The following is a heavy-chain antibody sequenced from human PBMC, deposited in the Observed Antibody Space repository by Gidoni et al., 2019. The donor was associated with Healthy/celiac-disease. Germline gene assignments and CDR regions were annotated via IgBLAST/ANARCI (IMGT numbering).Heavy chain of an antibody. Sequence: QVQLQESGPGLVKPSATLSLTCTVSGYSISIGYYWGWIRQPPGKGLEWIRSIYHSGSPYYNPSLKSRVTISVDTSKNQFSLKLSSVTAADTAVYYCARGNYDILTGFLVFDPWGQGTLVTVSS. CDR2: IYHSGSP. J-gene: IGHJ5*02. CDR1: GYSISIGYY. V-gene: IGHV4-38-2*02. D-gene: IGHD3-9*01. CDR3: ARGNYDILTGFLVFDP.